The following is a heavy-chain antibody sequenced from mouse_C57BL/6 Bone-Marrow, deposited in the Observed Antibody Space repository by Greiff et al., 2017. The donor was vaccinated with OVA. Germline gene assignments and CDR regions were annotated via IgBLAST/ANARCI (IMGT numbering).Heavy chain of an antibody. J-gene: IGHJ3*01. CDR3: TREGQAWFAY. V-gene: IGHV5-9-1*02. CDR2: ISSGGDYI. CDR1: GFTFGSYA. Sequence: EVKLVESGEGLVKPGGSLKLSCAASGFTFGSYAMSWVRQTPEKRLEWVAYISSGGDYIYYAATVKGRFTISRDNARNTLYLQMSSLKSEDTAMYYCTREGQAWFAYWGQGTLVTVSA.